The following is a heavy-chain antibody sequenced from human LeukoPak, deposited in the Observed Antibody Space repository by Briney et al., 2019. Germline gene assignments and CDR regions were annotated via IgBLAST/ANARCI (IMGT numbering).Heavy chain of an antibody. D-gene: IGHD2-8*02. V-gene: IGHV4-59*12. CDR1: GASLNDYH. CDR2: ISDTGDT. CDR3: ARGGFPNTGGFYP. Sequence: SETLSLTCTVSGASLNDYHWSWMRQPPEGGLEWISFISDTGDTNHTPSLKSRLTMSSDTSKKQLSLKLNSVTAADTAVYYCARGGFPNTGGFYPWGQGILVIVSS. J-gene: IGHJ5*02.